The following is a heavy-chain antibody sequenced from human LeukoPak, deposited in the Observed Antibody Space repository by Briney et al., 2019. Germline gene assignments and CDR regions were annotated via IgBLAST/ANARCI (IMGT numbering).Heavy chain of an antibody. CDR1: GVTFSDYA. V-gene: IGHV1-69*13. CDR3: ALSSGSYYSTGDY. D-gene: IGHD3-10*01. Sequence: SVKVSCKASGVTFSDYAISWVRQAPGQGLEWMGGIIRSLTTSNYAQKFQGRVTITADESTSTAYMELSSLRSEDTAVYYCALSSGSYYSTGDYWGQGTLVTVSS. J-gene: IGHJ4*02. CDR2: IIRSLTTS.